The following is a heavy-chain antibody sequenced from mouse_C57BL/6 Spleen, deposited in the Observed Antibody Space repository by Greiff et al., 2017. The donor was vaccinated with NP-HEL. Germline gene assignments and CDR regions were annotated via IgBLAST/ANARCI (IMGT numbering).Heavy chain of an antibody. CDR3: ARANPAITNVEEDAMGY. CDR2: IYPCTGGT. J-gene: IGHJ4*01. CDR1: GYSFTGYY. D-gene: IGHD1-1*01. Sequence: VQLQQSGPELVKPGASVKISCKASGYSFTGYYMNWVKQSPEHSLEWIGDIYPCTGGTTYNQKFKAKATLTVDKSSSTAYMQLKSLTSEDSAVYYCARANPAITNVEEDAMGYWGQGTSVTVSS. V-gene: IGHV1-42*01.